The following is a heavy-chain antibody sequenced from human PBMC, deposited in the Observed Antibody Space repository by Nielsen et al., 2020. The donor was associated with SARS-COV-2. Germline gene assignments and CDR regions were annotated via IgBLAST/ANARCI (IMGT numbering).Heavy chain of an antibody. D-gene: IGHD7-27*01. CDR1: GFIVSSNY. J-gene: IGHJ4*02. CDR3: AREGTGDFDY. CDR2: IYTGGTT. Sequence: GESLKISCAASGFIVSSNYMNWVRQAPGKGLEWVSVIYTGGTTYYADSVKDRFTISRDNSKNTLYLQMNSLRAEDTAVYYCAREGTGDFDYWGQGTLVTVSS. V-gene: IGHV3-66*01.